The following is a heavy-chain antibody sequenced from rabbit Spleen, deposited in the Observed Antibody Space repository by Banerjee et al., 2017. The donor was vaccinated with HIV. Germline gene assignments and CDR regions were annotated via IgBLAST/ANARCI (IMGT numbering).Heavy chain of an antibody. V-gene: IGHV1S45*01. D-gene: IGHD1-1*01. Sequence: QEQLEESGGGLVKPEGSLTLTCKASGFSFGDRDVMCWVRQAPGKGLEWIACINAATAKPVYATWAKGRFTISRTSSTTVTLRMTSLTAADTATYFCARDLVGVIGWNFYLWGPGTLVTV. CDR3: ARDLVGVIGWNFYL. J-gene: IGHJ4*01. CDR1: GFSFGDRDV. CDR2: INAATAKP.